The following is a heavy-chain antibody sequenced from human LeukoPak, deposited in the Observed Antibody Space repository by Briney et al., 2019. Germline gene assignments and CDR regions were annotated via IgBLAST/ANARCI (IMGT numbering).Heavy chain of an antibody. Sequence: SVKVSCKASGGTFSSYAISWVRQAPGQGLEWMGGIIPIFGTANYAQKFQGRVTITADESTSTAYMELSSLRSEDTAVYYCARGRAAGTVRFDYWGQGTLVTVSS. J-gene: IGHJ4*02. CDR1: GGTFSSYA. D-gene: IGHD6-13*01. V-gene: IGHV1-69*13. CDR3: ARGRAAGTVRFDY. CDR2: IIPIFGTA.